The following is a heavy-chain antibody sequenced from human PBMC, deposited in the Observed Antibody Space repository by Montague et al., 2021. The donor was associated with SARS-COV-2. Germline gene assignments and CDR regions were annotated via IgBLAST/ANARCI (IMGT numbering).Heavy chain of an antibody. CDR2: THHWGGT. D-gene: IGHD6-13*01. V-gene: IGHV4-4*02. CDR1: GDSINSDHW. Sequence: SETLSLTCAVSGDSINSDHWWSWVRQPPGKVLEWIVETHHWGGTNYNSSLRSRVSIFLDKSKNQFSLTLTSVTAADTAMYYCASHFVWQQLSTWGQGTLVSVSS. CDR3: ASHFVWQQLST. J-gene: IGHJ4*02.